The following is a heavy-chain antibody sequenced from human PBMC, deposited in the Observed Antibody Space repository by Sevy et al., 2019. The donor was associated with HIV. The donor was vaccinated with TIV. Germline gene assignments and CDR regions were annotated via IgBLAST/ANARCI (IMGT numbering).Heavy chain of an antibody. J-gene: IGHJ5*02. CDR3: AREVAAAGENWFDP. D-gene: IGHD6-13*01. V-gene: IGHV3-48*02. CDR1: GFTFSSYS. CDR2: ISSSSSTI. Sequence: GGSLRLSCAASGFTFSSYSMNWGRQAPGKGLEWVSYISSSSSTIYYADSVKGRFTISRDNAKNSLYLQMNSLRDEDTAVYYCAREVAAAGENWFDPWGQGTLVTVSS.